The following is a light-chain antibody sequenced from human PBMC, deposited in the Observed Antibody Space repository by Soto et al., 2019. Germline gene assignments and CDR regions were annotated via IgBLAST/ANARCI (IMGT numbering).Light chain of an antibody. CDR1: SSDIGSYNY. J-gene: IGLJ1*01. Sequence: QSALTQPASVSGSPGQSITISCTGTSSDIGSYNYVSWYQQHPGKAPKLIIYDVTNRPAGISSRFSASKSGDTASPTISVLQADDEADYFCSSYKSTSTPYVFGTGTKVTVL. CDR3: SSYKSTSTPYV. CDR2: DVT. V-gene: IGLV2-14*03.